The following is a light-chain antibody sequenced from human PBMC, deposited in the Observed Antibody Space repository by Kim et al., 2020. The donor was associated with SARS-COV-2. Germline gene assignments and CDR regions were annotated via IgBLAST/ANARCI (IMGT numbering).Light chain of an antibody. CDR2: GVN. CDR1: SSDVGGYNS. V-gene: IGLV2-14*03. J-gene: IGLJ1*01. CDR3: SSWTSSNTYV. Sequence: GQSITTSCTGTSSDVGGYNSVSWYQQHPGKAPELIISGVNKRPSGVSNRFSGSKSGNTASLTISGLQAEDETDYFCSSWTSSNTYVFGTGTKVTVL.